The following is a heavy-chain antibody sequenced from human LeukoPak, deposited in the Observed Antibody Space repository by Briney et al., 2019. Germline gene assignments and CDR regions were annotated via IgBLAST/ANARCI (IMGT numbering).Heavy chain of an antibody. J-gene: IGHJ2*01. Sequence: PSETLSLTCAVYGGSFSSFYWSWIRQPAGKGLEWIGRIYASGSTNYNSSLKSRVTMSVDTSKNQFSLKLTSVTAADTAVYYCARENVDIVSLYWYLDLWGRGSLATVSS. D-gene: IGHD5/OR15-5a*01. CDR1: GGSFSSFY. V-gene: IGHV4-4*07. CDR3: ARENVDIVSLYWYLDL. CDR2: IYASGST.